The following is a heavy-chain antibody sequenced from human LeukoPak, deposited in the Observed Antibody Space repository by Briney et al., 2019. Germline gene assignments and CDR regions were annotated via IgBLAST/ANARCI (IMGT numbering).Heavy chain of an antibody. Sequence: QPGGSLRLSCAASGFTFSSYAMSWVRQAPGKGLEWVSAISGSGGSTYYADSVKGRFTISRDNSKNTLYLQMNSLRAEDTAVYYCAKDTPHYYGSGSYYRYWGQGTLVTVSS. J-gene: IGHJ4*02. CDR2: ISGSGGST. D-gene: IGHD3-10*01. CDR3: AKDTPHYYGSGSYYRY. V-gene: IGHV3-23*01. CDR1: GFTFSSYA.